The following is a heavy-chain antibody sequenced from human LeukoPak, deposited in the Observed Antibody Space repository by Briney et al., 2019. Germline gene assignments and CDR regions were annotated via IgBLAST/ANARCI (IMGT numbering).Heavy chain of an antibody. J-gene: IGHJ5*02. D-gene: IGHD5-18*01. V-gene: IGHV5-51*01. CDR2: IYPGDSDT. CDR3: ARVYSLKNVDTAMENWFDP. CDR1: GYSFTSYW. Sequence: GESLKISCKGSGYSFTSYWIGWVRQMPGKGLEWMGIIYPGDSDTRYSPSFQGQVTISADKSISTAYLQWSSLKASDTAMYYCARVYSLKNVDTAMENWFDPWGQGTLVTVSS.